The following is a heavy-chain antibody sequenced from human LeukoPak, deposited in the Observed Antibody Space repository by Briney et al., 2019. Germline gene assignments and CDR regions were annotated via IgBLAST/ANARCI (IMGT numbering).Heavy chain of an antibody. J-gene: IGHJ4*02. CDR1: GITFSTYN. D-gene: IGHD3-10*01. V-gene: IGHV3-48*02. Sequence: GGPLRRSGAASGITFSTYNMNWVRQAPGKGLEWVYYADSVKGRLTISRDNAKNSLYLQMNSMRDEDKAVFYCSGDPPFGSGRTFDYWGQGTLVTVSS. CDR3: SGDPPFGSGRTFDY.